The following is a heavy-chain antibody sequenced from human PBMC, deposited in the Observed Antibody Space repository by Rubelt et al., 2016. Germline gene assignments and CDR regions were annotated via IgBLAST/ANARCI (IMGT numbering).Heavy chain of an antibody. J-gene: IGHJ3*02. Sequence: QVQLVQSGAEVKKPGASVKVSCKASGYTFTSSGISWVRQAPGQGLEWMGWISAYNENTNYAQKLQGRVTMTTETSTSTAYMELRSLRSDDTAVYYCARRDGYNWDDAFDIWGQGTMVTVSS. V-gene: IGHV1-18*01. CDR1: GYTFTSSG. CDR2: ISAYNENT. D-gene: IGHD5-24*01. CDR3: ARRDGYNWDDAFDI.